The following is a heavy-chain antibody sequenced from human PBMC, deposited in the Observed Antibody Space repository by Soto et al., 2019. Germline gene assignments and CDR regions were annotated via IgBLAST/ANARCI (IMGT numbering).Heavy chain of an antibody. D-gene: IGHD6-19*01. V-gene: IGHV4-59*01. J-gene: IGHJ3*02. CDR3: ARQQWLVLNAFDI. CDR1: GGSISSYY. CDR2: IYYSGST. Sequence: QVQLQESGPGLVKPSETLSLTCTVSGGSISSYYWSWIRQPPGKGLEWIGYIYYSGSTNYNPSLEIRVTVSVDTSKNQFSRKLSSVTAADTAVYYCARQQWLVLNAFDIWGQGTMVTVSS.